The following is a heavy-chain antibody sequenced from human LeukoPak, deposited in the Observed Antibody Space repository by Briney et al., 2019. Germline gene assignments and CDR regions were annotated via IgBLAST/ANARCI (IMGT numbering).Heavy chain of an antibody. V-gene: IGHV4-38-2*02. J-gene: IGHJ4*02. CDR3: AREALGIAARATSIY. D-gene: IGHD6-6*01. CDR1: GYSISSGYY. CDR2: IYHSGST. Sequence: SETLSLTCTVSGYSISSGYYWGWIRQPPGKGLEWIGSIYHSGSTYYNPSLKSRVTISVDTSKNQFSLKLSSVTAADTAVCYCAREALGIAARATSIYWGQGTLVTVSS.